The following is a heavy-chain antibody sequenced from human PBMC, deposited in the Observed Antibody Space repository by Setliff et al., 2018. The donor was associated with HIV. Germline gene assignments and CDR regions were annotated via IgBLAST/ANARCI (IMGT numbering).Heavy chain of an antibody. Sequence: TLSLTCTVSGGSISSYYWSWIRQPPGKGLEWIGYIYYSGSTNYNPSLKSRVTISVDTSKNQFSLKLCSVTAADTAVYYCAICGGDCYSLDYWGQGTLVTVSS. J-gene: IGHJ4*02. D-gene: IGHD2-21*02. CDR2: IYYSGST. CDR3: AICGGDCYSLDY. CDR1: GGSISSYY. V-gene: IGHV4-59*01.